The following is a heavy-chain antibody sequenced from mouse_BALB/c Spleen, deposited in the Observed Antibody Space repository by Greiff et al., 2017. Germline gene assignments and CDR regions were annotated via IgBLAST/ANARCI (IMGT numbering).Heavy chain of an antibody. Sequence: VQLQQSGAELMKPGASVKISCKATGYTFSSYWIEWVKQRPGHGLEWIGEILPGSGSTNYNAKFKGKATFTADTSSNTAYLQLSSLTSEDSAVYCCANAYEYEAYWGQGTLVTVSA. J-gene: IGHJ3*01. CDR1: GYTFSSYW. CDR3: ANAYEYEAY. D-gene: IGHD2-4*01. V-gene: IGHV1-9*01. CDR2: ILPGSGST.